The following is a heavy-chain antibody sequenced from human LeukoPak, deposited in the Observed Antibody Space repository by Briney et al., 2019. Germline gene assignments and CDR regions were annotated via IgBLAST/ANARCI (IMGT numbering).Heavy chain of an antibody. CDR1: GFTFSNYW. CDR3: ARGEKSMITPALDY. D-gene: IGHD5/OR15-5a*01. CDR2: LNSDGSST. Sequence: GGSLRLSCAASGFTFSNYWMHWVRQAPGKGLVWVSRLNSDGSSTNYADSVKGRFTISRDNAKNSVYLQMNSLSAEDTAVYYCARGEKSMITPALDYWGQGTLVIVSS. J-gene: IGHJ4*02. V-gene: IGHV3-74*01.